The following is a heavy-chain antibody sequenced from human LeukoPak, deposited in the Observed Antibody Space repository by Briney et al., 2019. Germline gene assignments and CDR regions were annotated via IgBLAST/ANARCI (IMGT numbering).Heavy chain of an antibody. Sequence: SETLSLTCTVFGGSVSSGSYYWSWIRQPPGKGLEWIGYIYYSGSTNYNPSLKSRVTISVDTSKNQSSLKLSSVTAADTAVYYCAREGPIHYCSGGSCYPGYYYYYGMDVWGQGTTVTVSS. V-gene: IGHV4-61*01. CDR1: GGSVSSGSYY. J-gene: IGHJ6*02. CDR2: IYYSGST. CDR3: AREGPIHYCSGGSCYPGYYYYYGMDV. D-gene: IGHD2-15*01.